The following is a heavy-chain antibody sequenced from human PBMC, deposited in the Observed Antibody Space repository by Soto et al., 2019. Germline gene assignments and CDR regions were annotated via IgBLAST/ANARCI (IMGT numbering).Heavy chain of an antibody. CDR2: IAYDGTIK. V-gene: IGHV3-30-3*01. CDR3: ARDKIKGAPDYLDS. D-gene: IGHD1-26*01. CDR1: GFTFSANA. Sequence: QEQLVESGGDVVQPGRSLTLSCAASGFTFSANAMHWVRQAPGKGLEWVAGIAYDGTIKIYRDSVKGQFTISRDDSKSTLYLQMNSLRPEDTAVYYCARDKIKGAPDYLDSWGQGTLVTVSS. J-gene: IGHJ4*02.